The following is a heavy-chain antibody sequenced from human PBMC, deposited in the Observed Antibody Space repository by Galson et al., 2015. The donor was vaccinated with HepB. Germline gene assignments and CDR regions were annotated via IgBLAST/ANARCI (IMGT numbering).Heavy chain of an antibody. D-gene: IGHD2-2*01. Sequence: SVKVSCKASGYTFTSYGISWVRQAPGQGLEWMGWISAYNGNTNYAQKLQGRVTMTTDTSTSTAYMELRSLRSDDTAVYYCARDHGMSCSSTSCSHPFDHWRQRTLVSVSS. CDR1: GYTFTSYG. CDR2: ISAYNGNT. V-gene: IGHV1-18*01. J-gene: IGHJ4*02. CDR3: ARDHGMSCSSTSCSHPFDH.